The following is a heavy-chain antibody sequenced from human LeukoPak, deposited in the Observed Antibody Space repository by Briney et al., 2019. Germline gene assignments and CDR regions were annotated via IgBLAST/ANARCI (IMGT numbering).Heavy chain of an antibody. V-gene: IGHV1-69*05. D-gene: IGHD2-15*01. J-gene: IGHJ3*02. CDR2: IIPIFGTA. Sequence: ASVKVSCKASGGTFSSYAISWVRQAPGQGLEWMGGIIPIFGTANYAQKFQGRVTITTDESTSTAYMELSSLRSEDTAVYYCARVAPSGYFSASAIWGQGTMVTVSS. CDR3: ARVAPSGYFSASAI. CDR1: GGTFSSYA.